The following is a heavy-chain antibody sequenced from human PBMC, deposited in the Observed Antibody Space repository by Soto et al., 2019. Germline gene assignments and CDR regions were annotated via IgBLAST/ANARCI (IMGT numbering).Heavy chain of an antibody. V-gene: IGHV4-59*01. CDR3: GRDPRGGTY. D-gene: IGHD3-16*01. CDR1: GGSINTNY. Sequence: SETLSLTCTVSGGSINTNYWTWMRQPPGQGLEWIGYTHYSGTTNYNPSLKSRVTMSMDASKNEFFLRLDSVTAADTAVYYCGRDPRGGTYWGQGTLVTVS. CDR2: THYSGTT. J-gene: IGHJ4*02.